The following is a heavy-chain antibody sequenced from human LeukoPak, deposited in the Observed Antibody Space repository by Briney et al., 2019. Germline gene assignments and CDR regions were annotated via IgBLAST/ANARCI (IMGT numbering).Heavy chain of an antibody. CDR1: GYTFTSYD. CDR3: ASAIRSYYDSSGPVGSYYYYYGMDV. V-gene: IGHV1-8*01. CDR2: MNPNSGNT. Sequence: GASVKVSCKASGYTFTSYDINWVRQATGQGLEWMGWMNPNSGNTGYAQKFQGRVTMTRNTSISTAYMELSSLRSEDTAVYYCASAIRSYYDSSGPVGSYYYYYGMDVWGQGTTVTVSS. D-gene: IGHD3-22*01. J-gene: IGHJ6*02.